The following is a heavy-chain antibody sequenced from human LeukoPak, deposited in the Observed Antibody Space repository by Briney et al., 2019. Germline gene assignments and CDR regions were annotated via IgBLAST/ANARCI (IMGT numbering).Heavy chain of an antibody. CDR1: GFTFSSSA. D-gene: IGHD3-10*01. Sequence: GGSLRLSWAASGFTFSSSAMHWVRQAPGKGLEWVAVTSSDGTNKYYADSVKGRFTISRDNSKNTLYLQMNSLRAEDTAVYYCANSYYGSGSSVDYWGQGTLVTVSS. CDR2: TSSDGTNK. V-gene: IGHV3-30-3*01. J-gene: IGHJ4*02. CDR3: ANSYYGSGSSVDY.